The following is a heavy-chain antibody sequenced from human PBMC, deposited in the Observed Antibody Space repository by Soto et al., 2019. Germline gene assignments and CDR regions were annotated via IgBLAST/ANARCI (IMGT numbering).Heavy chain of an antibody. V-gene: IGHV3-15*01. Sequence: EVQLVESGGGLVKPGGSLRLSCAGSGFTFSNPCMNWVRQAPGKGLEWVGRIKSKAIGGTTDYAAPVKGTFTISRADSKSTLYLQMDSPKSEDTAVYYCITVGCSGGGCYADFWGQGPLVTVSS. D-gene: IGHD2-15*01. CDR3: ITVGCSGGGCYADF. CDR1: GFTFSNPC. J-gene: IGHJ4*02. CDR2: IKSKAIGGTT.